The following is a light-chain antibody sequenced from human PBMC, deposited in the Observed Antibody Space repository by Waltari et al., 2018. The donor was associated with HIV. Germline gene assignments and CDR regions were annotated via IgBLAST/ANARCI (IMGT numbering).Light chain of an antibody. CDR3: ATGDDSLSGVL. Sequence: SVLPQSPSASGTPGPRVTISCSGSTPNIGSTYVIWYQQVPGTAPKLLLYRNDQRPSGVPERFSGSTSAPAASLAIIGLRPEDEADYYCATGDDSLSGVLFGRGTKLTFL. CDR2: RND. CDR1: TPNIGSTY. J-gene: IGLJ3*02. V-gene: IGLV1-47*01.